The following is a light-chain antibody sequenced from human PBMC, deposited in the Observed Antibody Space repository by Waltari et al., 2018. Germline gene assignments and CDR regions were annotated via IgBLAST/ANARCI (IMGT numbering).Light chain of an antibody. CDR2: DAS. CDR1: QSVSSY. Sequence: EIVLTQSPATLSLSLGERATLSCRASQSVSSYLAWSQQKPGQAPRLLIYDASNRATGIPARFSGSGSGTDFTLTISSLEPEDFAVYYCQQRSNWPRAITFGQGTRLEIK. CDR3: QQRSNWPRAIT. V-gene: IGKV3-11*01. J-gene: IGKJ5*01.